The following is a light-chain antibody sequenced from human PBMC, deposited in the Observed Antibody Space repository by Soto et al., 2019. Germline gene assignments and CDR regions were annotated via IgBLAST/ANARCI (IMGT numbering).Light chain of an antibody. CDR1: SSDVGGYNY. CDR3: SSYTSSSTLAV. J-gene: IGLJ7*01. V-gene: IGLV2-14*01. Sequence: QSALTQPASVSGSPGQSITISSTGTSSDVGGYNYVSWYQQHPGKAPKLMIYEVSNRPSGVSNRFSGSKSGNTASLTISGLQAEDEADYYCSSYTSSSTLAVFGGGTQLTVL. CDR2: EVS.